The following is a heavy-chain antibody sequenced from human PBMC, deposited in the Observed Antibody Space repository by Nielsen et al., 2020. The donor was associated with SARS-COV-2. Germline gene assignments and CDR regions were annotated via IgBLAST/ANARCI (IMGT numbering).Heavy chain of an antibody. CDR2: INWNGGST. CDR1: GFTFDDYG. CDR3: ARVYYYASSGYYQPDY. Sequence: GGSLRLSCAASGFTFDDYGMSWGRQAPGKGLEWVSGINWNGGSTGYADSVKGRFTISRDNAKNSLYLQMNSLRAEDTALYHCARVYYYASSGYYQPDYWGQGTLVTVSS. V-gene: IGHV3-20*01. J-gene: IGHJ4*02. D-gene: IGHD3-22*01.